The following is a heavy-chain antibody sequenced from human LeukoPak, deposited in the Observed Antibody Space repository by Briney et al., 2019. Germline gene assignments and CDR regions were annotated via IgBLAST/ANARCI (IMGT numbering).Heavy chain of an antibody. CDR2: IIPIFGTA. CDR1: GCTFSSYA. CDR3: ARRPSSGYYAFDI. V-gene: IGHV1-69*05. J-gene: IGHJ3*02. D-gene: IGHD3-22*01. Sequence: SVKVSCKDSGCTFSSYAISWVRQAPGQGLEWMGGIIPIFGTANYAQKFQGRVTITTDESTSTAYMELSSLRSEDTAVYYCARRPSSGYYAFDIWGQGTMVTISS.